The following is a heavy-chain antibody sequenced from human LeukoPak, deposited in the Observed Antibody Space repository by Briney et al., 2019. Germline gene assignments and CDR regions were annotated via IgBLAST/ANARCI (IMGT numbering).Heavy chain of an antibody. CDR2: ISGSGGST. Sequence: GGPLRLSCAASGFTFSSYAMSWVRQAPGKGLEWVSAISGSGGSTYYADSVKGRFTISRDNSKNTLYLQMNSLRAEDTAVYYCASLYYYDSSGYYSWGYFDYWGQGTLVTVSS. CDR1: GFTFSSYA. V-gene: IGHV3-23*01. J-gene: IGHJ4*02. D-gene: IGHD3-22*01. CDR3: ASLYYYDSSGYYSWGYFDY.